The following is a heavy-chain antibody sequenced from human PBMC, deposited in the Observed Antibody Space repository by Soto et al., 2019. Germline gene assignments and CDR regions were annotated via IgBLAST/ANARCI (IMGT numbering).Heavy chain of an antibody. D-gene: IGHD3-22*01. CDR3: ARTLPRYYYDSSGYQDAFDI. V-gene: IGHV1-3*01. Sequence: ASVKVSCKASGYTFTSYAMHWVRQAPGQRLEWMGWINAGNGNTKYSQKFQGRVTITRDTSASTAYMELSSLRSEDTAVYYCARTLPRYYYDSSGYQDAFDIWGQGPIVTVSS. J-gene: IGHJ3*02. CDR1: GYTFTSYA. CDR2: INAGNGNT.